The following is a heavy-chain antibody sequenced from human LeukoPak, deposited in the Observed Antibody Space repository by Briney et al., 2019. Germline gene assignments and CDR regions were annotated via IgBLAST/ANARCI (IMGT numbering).Heavy chain of an antibody. CDR1: GFTFTNYW. CDR2: IKKDESEK. Sequence: PGGALRLSCTASGFTFTNYWMSWGRPAPGEGLEWGAHIKKDESEKNYVDSVRGRFTISRDNAKNSVFLQMNSLRAEDTALYDCARDGYRDRYFYYWGQGALVTVSS. CDR3: ARDGYRDRYFYY. V-gene: IGHV3-7*01. J-gene: IGHJ4*02. D-gene: IGHD5-24*01.